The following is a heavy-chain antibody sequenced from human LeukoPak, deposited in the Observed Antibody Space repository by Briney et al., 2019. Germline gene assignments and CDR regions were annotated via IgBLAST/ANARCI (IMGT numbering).Heavy chain of an antibody. J-gene: IGHJ4*02. CDR1: GFTFSTYW. CDR2: IMRDGSDK. V-gene: IGHV3-7*05. Sequence: GGSLRLSCAASGFTFSTYWMSWVRQAPGKGLEWVANIMRDGSDKYYVDSVKGRFTISRDNAKNSLYLQMNSLRAEDTAVYYCARSSNIFDHWGQGTLVTVSS. D-gene: IGHD2/OR15-2a*01. CDR3: ARSSNIFDH.